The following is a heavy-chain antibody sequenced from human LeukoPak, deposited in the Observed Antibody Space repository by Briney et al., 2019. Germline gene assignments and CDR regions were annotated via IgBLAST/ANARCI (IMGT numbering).Heavy chain of an antibody. J-gene: IGHJ5*02. D-gene: IGHD2-2*02. CDR1: GFTFSSYS. CDR3: ARDPIVVVPAAIVLSWFDP. Sequence: GGSLRLSCAASGFTFSSYSMNWVRQAPGKGLAWVSSISSSSSYIYYADSVKGRFTISRDNAKNSLYLQMNSLRAEDTAVYYCARDPIVVVPAAIVLSWFDPWGQGTLVTVSS. CDR2: ISSSSSYI. V-gene: IGHV3-21*01.